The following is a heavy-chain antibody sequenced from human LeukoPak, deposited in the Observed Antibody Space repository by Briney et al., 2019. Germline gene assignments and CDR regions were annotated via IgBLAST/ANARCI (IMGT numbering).Heavy chain of an antibody. V-gene: IGHV3-21*06. D-gene: IGHD4-11*01. Sequence: AGPLSLSCTASGFTLSIYFMNWVRQAPRKGLDWVSSFSLKRSSPHHAPPPKGRFTISRNNAKNSLFLQMNGLRVEDTAAYLCTRGSNGDFWGQEPRVSVSS. J-gene: IGHJ4*02. CDR3: TRGSNGDF. CDR2: FSLKRSSP. CDR1: GFTLSIYF.